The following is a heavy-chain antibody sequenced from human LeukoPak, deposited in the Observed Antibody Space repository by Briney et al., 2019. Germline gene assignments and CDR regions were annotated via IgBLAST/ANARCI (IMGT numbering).Heavy chain of an antibody. D-gene: IGHD2-21*01. V-gene: IGHV4-34*01. CDR3: ARGRVREVLITPFDY. Sequence: SERLSLTCAVYGGSFSGYYWSWIRQPPGKGLEWIGEINHSGSTNYNPSLKSRVTISVDTSKKQFSLKLSSVTAADTAVYYCARGRVREVLITPFDYWGQGTLVSVSS. CDR1: GGSFSGYY. J-gene: IGHJ4*02. CDR2: INHSGST.